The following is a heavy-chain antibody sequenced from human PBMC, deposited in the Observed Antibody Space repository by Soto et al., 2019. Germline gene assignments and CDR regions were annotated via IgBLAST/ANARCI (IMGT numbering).Heavy chain of an antibody. CDR2: MNPNSGNT. CDR1: GYTFTSYD. Sequence: QVQLVQSGAEVKKPGASVKVSCKASGYTFTSYDINWVRQATGKGLEWMGWMNPNSGNTGYGQKFQVRVTMTRDTSITTAYMALSSLRSEDTAVYYCARGKSLEKWGQGTLVTVSS. CDR3: ARGKSLEK. V-gene: IGHV1-8*01. D-gene: IGHD1-1*01. J-gene: IGHJ4*02.